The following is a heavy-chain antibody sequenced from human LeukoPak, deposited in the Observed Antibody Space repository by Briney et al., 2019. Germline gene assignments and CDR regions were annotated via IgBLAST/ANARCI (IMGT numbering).Heavy chain of an antibody. J-gene: IGHJ4*02. Sequence: ASVKVSCKAFGYTFTNYGITWVRQAPGQGLEWLGWISAYNGDTKYGQNFQGRVTMTTDTYASTAYMDLRNLSSDDTAVYYCGRVDMATTKDYWGQGTLVTVSS. V-gene: IGHV1-18*01. CDR1: GYTFTNYG. D-gene: IGHD5-24*01. CDR2: ISAYNGDT. CDR3: GRVDMATTKDY.